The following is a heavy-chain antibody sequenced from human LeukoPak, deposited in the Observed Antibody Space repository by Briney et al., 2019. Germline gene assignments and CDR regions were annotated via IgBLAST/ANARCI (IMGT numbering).Heavy chain of an antibody. J-gene: IGHJ2*01. V-gene: IGHV6-1*01. Sequence: SQTLSLTCAISGDSVSSNSAAWNWIRQSPSRGLEWLGRTYYRSKWNSDYAVSVRSRIAINPDTSKNQFSPQQNSVTPEDTAVYYCARVESSSWYKYFDLWGRGTLVTVSS. CDR2: TYYRSKWNS. CDR1: GDSVSSNSAA. CDR3: ARVESSSWYKYFDL. D-gene: IGHD2-2*01.